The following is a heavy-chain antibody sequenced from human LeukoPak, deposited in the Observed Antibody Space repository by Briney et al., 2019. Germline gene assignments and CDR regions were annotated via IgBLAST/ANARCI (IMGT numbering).Heavy chain of an antibody. CDR1: GYTFTSYG. D-gene: IGHD3-3*01. CDR3: ARGPAYYDFWSGYLAWFDP. CDR2: ISAYNGNT. J-gene: IGHJ5*02. Sequence: ASVKVSCKASGYTFTSYGISWVRQAPGQGLEWMGWISAYNGNTNYAQKLQGRVTMTTDTSTSTAYMELSSLRSDDTAVYYCARGPAYYDFWSGYLAWFDPWGQGTLVTVSS. V-gene: IGHV1-18*01.